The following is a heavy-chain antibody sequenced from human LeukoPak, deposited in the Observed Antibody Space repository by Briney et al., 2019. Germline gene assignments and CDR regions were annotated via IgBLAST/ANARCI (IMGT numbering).Heavy chain of an antibody. CDR2: ISGSGDT. CDR1: GFTFVGNA. J-gene: IGHJ4*02. D-gene: IGHD3-10*01. CDR3: AKKYYYGSGTYIFYFDY. Sequence: PGGSLRLSCAASGFTFVGNAVTWVRQAPGQGLEWVSTISGSGDTYYADSVKGRFTISRDDSKSTLSLQMNSLRAEDTALYYCAKKYYYGSGTYIFYFDYWGQGTPVTVSS. V-gene: IGHV3-23*01.